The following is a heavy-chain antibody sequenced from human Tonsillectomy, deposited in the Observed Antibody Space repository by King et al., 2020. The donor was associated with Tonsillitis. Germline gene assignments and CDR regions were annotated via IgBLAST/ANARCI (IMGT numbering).Heavy chain of an antibody. CDR3: ARGADDFDSSGKLDY. V-gene: IGHV1-69*01. CDR1: GGTFGNYA. J-gene: IGHJ4*02. D-gene: IGHD3-22*01. Sequence: VQLVESGAEVKKPGSSVKVSCKASGGTFGNYAFTRVRQAPGQGLEWMGGIIPIFGTANYAQKFQGRVTITADESTSTAYMELSSLRSEDTAVYYCARGADDFDSSGKLDYWGLGTLVTVSS. CDR2: IIPIFGTA.